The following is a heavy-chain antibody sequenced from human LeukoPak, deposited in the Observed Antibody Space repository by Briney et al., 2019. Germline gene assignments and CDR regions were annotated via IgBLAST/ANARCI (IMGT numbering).Heavy chain of an antibody. CDR2: IYYSGST. V-gene: IGHV4-59*01. CDR1: GGSISSYY. CDR3: ARERRGKGYCSGGSCYSIVYFDY. J-gene: IGHJ4*02. D-gene: IGHD2-15*01. Sequence: SETLSLTCTVSGGSISSYYWSWIRQPAGKGLEWIGNIYYSGSTNYNPSLKSRVIISVDTSKNQFSLKLNSVTAADTAVYYCARERRGKGYCSGGSCYSIVYFDYWGQGTLVTVSS.